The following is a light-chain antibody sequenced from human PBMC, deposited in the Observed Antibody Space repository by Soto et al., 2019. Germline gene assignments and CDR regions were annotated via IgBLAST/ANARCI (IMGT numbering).Light chain of an antibody. Sequence: QSALTQPAPVSGSPGQSITISCTGTSRDVGNYNSVSWYQQHPGKAPKLMIYEVSKRPSGVSNHFSGSKSGNTASLTISGLQAEDEADYYCCSYAGSSTFVFGTGTKVTVL. J-gene: IGLJ1*01. V-gene: IGLV2-23*02. CDR1: SRDVGNYNS. CDR2: EVS. CDR3: CSYAGSSTFV.